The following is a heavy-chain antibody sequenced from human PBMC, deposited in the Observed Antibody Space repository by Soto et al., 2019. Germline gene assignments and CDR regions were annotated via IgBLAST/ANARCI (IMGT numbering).Heavy chain of an antibody. D-gene: IGHD6-19*01. CDR3: ARGRGKDAYVGSGF. V-gene: IGHV3-20*04. Sequence: GGSLRLSCAASGLTFDDYGMSWVRQAPGKGLEWVSGINWNGGSTGYADSVKGRFTISRDNARNSLHLQMNSLRAEDTALYYCARGRGKDAYVGSGFWGQGTLVNVSS. CDR2: INWNGGST. CDR1: GLTFDDYG. J-gene: IGHJ4*02.